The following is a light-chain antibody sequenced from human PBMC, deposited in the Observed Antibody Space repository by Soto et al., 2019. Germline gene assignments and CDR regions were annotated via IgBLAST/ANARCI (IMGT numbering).Light chain of an antibody. V-gene: IGKV4-1*01. Sequence: DIVMTQSPDSLAVSLGERATINCKSSQSVLYSSNNENFLAWYQQKPGQPPKLLIYWASTRESGVPDRFSGSGSGTDFTLTISSLHAEDVAVYYCQQYYTTPLTFGGGTKVEIK. J-gene: IGKJ4*01. CDR1: QSVLYSSNNENF. CDR2: WAS. CDR3: QQYYTTPLT.